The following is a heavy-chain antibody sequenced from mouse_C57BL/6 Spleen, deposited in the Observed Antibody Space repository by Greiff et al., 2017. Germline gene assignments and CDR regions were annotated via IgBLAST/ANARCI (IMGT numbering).Heavy chain of an antibody. D-gene: IGHD2-3*01. CDR3: ARLDGPYFDY. Sequence: VKLQQSGAELVRPGTSVKMSCKASGYTFTNYWIGWAKQRPGHGLEWIGDIYPGGGYTNYNEKFKGKATLTADKSSSTAYMQFSSLTSEDSAIYYCARLDGPYFDYWGQGTTLTVSS. CDR1: GYTFTNYW. CDR2: IYPGGGYT. V-gene: IGHV1-63*01. J-gene: IGHJ2*01.